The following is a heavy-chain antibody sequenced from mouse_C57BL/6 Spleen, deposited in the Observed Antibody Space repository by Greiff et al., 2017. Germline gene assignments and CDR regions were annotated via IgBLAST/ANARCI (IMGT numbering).Heavy chain of an antibody. D-gene: IGHD1-2*01. Sequence: VQLQQPGAELVMPGASVKLSCKASGYTFTSYWMHWVKQRPGQGLEWIGEIDPSASYTNYNQKFKGKSTLTVDKSSSTAYMQLSSLTSEDSAVYYCARYGDVLMDCWGQGTSVTVSS. CDR2: IDPSASYT. CDR1: GYTFTSYW. J-gene: IGHJ4*01. V-gene: IGHV1-69*01. CDR3: ARYGDVLMDC.